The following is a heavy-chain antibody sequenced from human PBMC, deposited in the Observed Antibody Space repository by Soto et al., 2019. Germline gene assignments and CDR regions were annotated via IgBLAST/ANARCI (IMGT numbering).Heavy chain of an antibody. CDR3: AKDQRGPYYYGSGSYYNERAVYYYYYYGMDV. Sequence: GGSLRLSCAASGFTFSSYGMHWVRQAPGKGLEWVAVISYDGSNKYYADSVKGRFTISRDNSKNTLYLQMNSLRAEDTAVYYCAKDQRGPYYYGSGSYYNERAVYYYYYYGMDVWGQGTTVTVSS. CDR1: GFTFSSYG. D-gene: IGHD3-10*01. CDR2: ISYDGSNK. V-gene: IGHV3-30*18. J-gene: IGHJ6*02.